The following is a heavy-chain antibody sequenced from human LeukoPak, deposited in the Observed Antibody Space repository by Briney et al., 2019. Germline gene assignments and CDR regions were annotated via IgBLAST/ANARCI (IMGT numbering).Heavy chain of an antibody. CDR1: GFTFSHYG. V-gene: IGHV3-33*01. Sequence: GGFLRLSCAASGFTFSHYGMHWVRQAPGKGLEWVAVMWSDGTKKYYADSVKGRFTVSRDTSKHTLYLQMSSLRAEDTAVYFCARGGLSIMGYWGQGTLVTVSS. J-gene: IGHJ4*02. CDR2: MWSDGTKK. CDR3: ARGGLSIMGY. D-gene: IGHD2/OR15-2a*01.